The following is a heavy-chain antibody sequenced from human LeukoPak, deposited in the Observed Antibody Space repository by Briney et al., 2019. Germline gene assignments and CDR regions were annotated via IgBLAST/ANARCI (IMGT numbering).Heavy chain of an antibody. V-gene: IGHV4-38-2*01. CDR3: ATWGGWSDY. Sequence: SETLSLTCAVSGYSISSGYYWGWIRQPPGKGLEWIGSIYHSGSTYYNPSLKSRVTISVDTSKDQFSLKLSSVTAADTAVYYCATWGGWSDYWGQGTLVTVSS. D-gene: IGHD6-19*01. CDR2: IYHSGST. CDR1: GYSISSGYY. J-gene: IGHJ4*02.